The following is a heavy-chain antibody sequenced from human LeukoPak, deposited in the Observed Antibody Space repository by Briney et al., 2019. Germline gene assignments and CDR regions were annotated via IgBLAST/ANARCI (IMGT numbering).Heavy chain of an antibody. CDR1: GFGFSSYW. D-gene: IGHD1-26*01. V-gene: IGHV3-7*03. CDR3: AREPWATTYFDY. Sequence: GGSLRLSCAASGFGFSSYWMSWVRQAPGKGLEGVANIKEDGSEKHYVGSVKGRFTISRDNAKNSLYLQMTSLRAEDTALYYCAREPWATTYFDYWGQGTLVTVSS. CDR2: IKEDGSEK. J-gene: IGHJ4*02.